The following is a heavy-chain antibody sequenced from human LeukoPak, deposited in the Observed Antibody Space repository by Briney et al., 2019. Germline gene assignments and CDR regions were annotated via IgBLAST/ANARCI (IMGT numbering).Heavy chain of an antibody. CDR2: IYTSGST. D-gene: IGHD3-3*01. CDR1: GGSISSYY. J-gene: IGHJ6*03. Sequence: SETLSLTCTVSGGSISSYYWSSIRQPPGKGLEWIGYIYTSGSTNYNPSLKSRVTISVDTSKNQFSLKLSSVTAADTAVYYCATTNSRYYDFWSGYRPAGNMGYYYYMDVWGKGTTVTVSS. V-gene: IGHV4-4*09. CDR3: ATTNSRYYDFWSGYRPAGNMGYYYYMDV.